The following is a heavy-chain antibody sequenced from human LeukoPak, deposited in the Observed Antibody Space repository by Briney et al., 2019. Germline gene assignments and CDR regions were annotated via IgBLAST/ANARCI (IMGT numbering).Heavy chain of an antibody. CDR1: GYTFNIYA. Sequence: ASVKVSCKASGYTFNIYAMNWVRQAPGQGLEWTGWINTNTGNPTYAQGFTGRFVFSLDTSVSTAYMEISSLKAEDTAVYYCARDRSTSWSSFDYWGQGTLVAVSS. CDR2: INTNTGNP. CDR3: ARDRSTSWSSFDY. V-gene: IGHV7-4-1*02. D-gene: IGHD2-2*01. J-gene: IGHJ4*02.